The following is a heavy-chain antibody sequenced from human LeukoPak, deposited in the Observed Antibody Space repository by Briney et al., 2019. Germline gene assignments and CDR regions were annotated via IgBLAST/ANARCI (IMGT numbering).Heavy chain of an antibody. D-gene: IGHD2-2*01. J-gene: IGHJ4*02. CDR2: MNPNGGNT. CDR1: GYTFTSYD. V-gene: IGHV1-8*01. Sequence: ASVKVSCKASGYTFTSYDINWVRQATGQGLEWMGWMNPNGGNTGYAQKFQGRVTMTRNTSISTAYMELSSLRSEDTAVYYCARSPELLGYCSSTSCPREIDYWGQGTLVTVSS. CDR3: ARSPELLGYCSSTSCPREIDY.